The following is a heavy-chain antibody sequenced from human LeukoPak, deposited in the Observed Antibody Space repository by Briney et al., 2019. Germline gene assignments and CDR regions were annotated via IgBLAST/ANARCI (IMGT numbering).Heavy chain of an antibody. V-gene: IGHV3-53*01. Sequence: GGSLRLSCAASGFTVSSNYMSWVRQAPGKGLEWVSVIYSGGSTYYADSVKGRFTISRDNSKNTLYLQMNGLRAEDTAVYYCAGFIAAAGPIAENWFDPWGQGTLVTVSS. J-gene: IGHJ5*02. D-gene: IGHD6-13*01. CDR3: AGFIAAAGPIAENWFDP. CDR1: GFTVSSNY. CDR2: IYSGGST.